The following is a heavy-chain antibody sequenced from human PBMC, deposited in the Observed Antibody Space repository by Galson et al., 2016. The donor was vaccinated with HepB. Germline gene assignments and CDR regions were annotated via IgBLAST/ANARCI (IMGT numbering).Heavy chain of an antibody. V-gene: IGHV3-23*01. D-gene: IGHD3-22*01. CDR1: GFTFSSYA. Sequence: SLRLSCAASGFTFSSYAMSWVRQAPGKGLEWVSAISGSGGNSYYADSVKGRFTISRDNSKGTLYVQMHSLRAEDTAVYYCAKDYYDSSGYRSYWYFDLWGRGTLVTVSS. CDR2: ISGSGGNS. J-gene: IGHJ2*01. CDR3: AKDYYDSSGYRSYWYFDL.